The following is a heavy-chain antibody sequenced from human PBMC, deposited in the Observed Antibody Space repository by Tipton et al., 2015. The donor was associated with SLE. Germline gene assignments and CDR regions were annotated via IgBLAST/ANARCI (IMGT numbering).Heavy chain of an antibody. D-gene: IGHD2-2*01. Sequence: TLSLTCAVWGGSFGGYYWSWIRQPPGKGLEWIGEINHIGTTHPNPSLMSRVNMSVDTSKNQFSLNLTSVTAADTAVYYCARLNRGRIIPARGMSDYWGQGTLVTVSS. CDR3: ARLNRGRIIPARGMSDY. CDR1: GGSFGGYY. V-gene: IGHV4-34*01. J-gene: IGHJ4*02. CDR2: INHIGTT.